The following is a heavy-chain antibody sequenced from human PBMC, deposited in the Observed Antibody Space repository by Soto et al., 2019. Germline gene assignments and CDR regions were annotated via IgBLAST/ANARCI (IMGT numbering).Heavy chain of an antibody. CDR1: GFTFDDYA. CDR3: AKDRGSSSWDPIFDF. D-gene: IGHD6-13*01. V-gene: IGHV3-9*01. J-gene: IGHJ4*02. CDR2: ISWNSAAI. Sequence: HPGGSLRLSCAASGFTFDDYAIHWVRQAPGKGLEWVSGISWNSAAIDYAVSVKGRFTIVRDNAMNSLYLQMNHLRPEDTAFYYCAKDRGSSSWDPIFDFWGQGILVTVSS.